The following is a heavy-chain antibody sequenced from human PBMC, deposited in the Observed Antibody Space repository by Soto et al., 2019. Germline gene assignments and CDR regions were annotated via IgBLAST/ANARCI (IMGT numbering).Heavy chain of an antibody. Sequence: QVQLQQWGAGLLKPSETLSLTCTVNGGSLTGYYWSWIRQPPGKGLEWIGEVKDGGSTNYSPSLRGRVSISADTTKNHFSLGLNSVTAADTAVYFCARGREGIVATHWDQGALVTVSS. CDR1: GGSLTGYY. J-gene: IGHJ1*01. V-gene: IGHV4-34*01. CDR2: VKDGGST. CDR3: ARGREGIVATH. D-gene: IGHD5-12*01.